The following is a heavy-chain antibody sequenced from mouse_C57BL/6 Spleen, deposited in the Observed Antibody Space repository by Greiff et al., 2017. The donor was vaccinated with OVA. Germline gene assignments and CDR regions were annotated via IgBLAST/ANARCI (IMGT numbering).Heavy chain of an antibody. Sequence: EVQVVESGPVLVKPGASVKMSCKASGYTFTDYYMNWVKQSHGKSLEWIGVINPYNGGTSYNQKFKGKATLTVDKSSSTAYMELNSLTSEDSAVYYCARRDYYDYWGQGTTLTVSS. V-gene: IGHV1-19*01. CDR2: INPYNGGT. D-gene: IGHD1-1*01. CDR3: ARRDYYDY. J-gene: IGHJ2*01. CDR1: GYTFTDYY.